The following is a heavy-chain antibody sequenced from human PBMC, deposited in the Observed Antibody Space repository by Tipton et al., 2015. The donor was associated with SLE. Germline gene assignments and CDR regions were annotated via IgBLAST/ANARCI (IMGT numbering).Heavy chain of an antibody. CDR3: AKDRAVAGANF. V-gene: IGHV3-23*01. J-gene: IGHJ4*02. CDR1: GFTFSSYS. Sequence: SLRLSCIASGFTFSSYSIAWVRQAPGKGLDWVSSVSGSGGSTFYADSVKGRFTVTRDNSENTVYLEMNNLRVEDTATYYCAKDRAVAGANFWGQGTLVTVSS. D-gene: IGHD6-19*01. CDR2: VSGSGGST.